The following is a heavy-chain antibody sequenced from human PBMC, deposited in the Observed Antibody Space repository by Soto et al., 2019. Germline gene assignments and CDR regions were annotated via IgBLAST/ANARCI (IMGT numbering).Heavy chain of an antibody. CDR2: INLSGST. Sequence: QVQLQQWGAGLLKPSETLSLTCAVYGGTFSGYYWSWIRQPPGKGLEWIGEINLSGSTNYNPSLRSRATIAVDASESQFSLNVSSVTAADTAVYYCARRGYCDTTSCYGHYYYYYMDVWGKGTTVTVSS. J-gene: IGHJ6*03. CDR1: GGTFSGYY. V-gene: IGHV4-34*02. D-gene: IGHD2-2*01. CDR3: ARRGYCDTTSCYGHYYYYYMDV.